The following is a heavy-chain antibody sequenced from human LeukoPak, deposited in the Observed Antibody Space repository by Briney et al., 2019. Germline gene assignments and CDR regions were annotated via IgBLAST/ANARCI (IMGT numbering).Heavy chain of an antibody. V-gene: IGHV3-30*18. CDR2: ISYDGSNK. CDR1: GFTFSSYG. Sequence: PGGSLILSCAASGFTFSSYGMHWVRQAPGKGLEWVAVISYDGSNKYYADSVKGRFTISRDNSKNTLYLQMNSLRAEDTAVYYCAKGIGYSSSLGYYYYYGMDIWGQGTTVTVSS. CDR3: AKGIGYSSSLGYYYYYGMDI. J-gene: IGHJ6*02. D-gene: IGHD6-6*01.